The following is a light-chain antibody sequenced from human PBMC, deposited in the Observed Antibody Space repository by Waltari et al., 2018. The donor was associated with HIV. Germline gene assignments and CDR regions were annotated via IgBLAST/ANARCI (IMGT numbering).Light chain of an antibody. CDR2: EVN. V-gene: IGLV2-8*01. CDR3: SSYKDANDVV. Sequence: QSALTQPPSASGSPGQSVPIPCTGTSSDVGGFDYVSWYHQQPPKAPKLILYEVNRGPSGVPDRYYGSKSRNTASLTVDGLQPEDEGDYYCSSYKDANDVVVGGGTKLTVL. J-gene: IGLJ2*01. CDR1: SSDVGGFDY.